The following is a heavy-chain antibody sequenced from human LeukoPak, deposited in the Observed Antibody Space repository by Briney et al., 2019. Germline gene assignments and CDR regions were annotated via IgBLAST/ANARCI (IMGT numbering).Heavy chain of an antibody. Sequence: ASVTVSCKASGYTFTGYYMHWVRQAPGQGLEWMGWINPNSGGTNYAQKFQGRVTMTRDTSISTAYMELSRLRSDGTAVYYCARGAVGATRGGYYYYMDVWGKGTTVTVSS. J-gene: IGHJ6*03. CDR2: INPNSGGT. CDR1: GYTFTGYY. V-gene: IGHV1-2*02. CDR3: ARGAVGATRGGYYYYMDV. D-gene: IGHD1-26*01.